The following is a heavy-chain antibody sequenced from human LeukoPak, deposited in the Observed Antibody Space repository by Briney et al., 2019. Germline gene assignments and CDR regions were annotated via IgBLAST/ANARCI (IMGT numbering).Heavy chain of an antibody. D-gene: IGHD3-22*01. V-gene: IGHV4-31*03. CDR3: ARDSSAYNKLDY. CDR2: IHYSRST. J-gene: IGHJ4*02. Sequence: SQTLSLTCSVSGGSISGGGYYWSCLRQHPGRGLEWIGYIHYSRSTFNNPSLKSRVTISVDTAKNQFSLRLSSVTAADTAVYYCARDSSAYNKLDYWGQGPLITVSS. CDR1: GGSISGGGYY.